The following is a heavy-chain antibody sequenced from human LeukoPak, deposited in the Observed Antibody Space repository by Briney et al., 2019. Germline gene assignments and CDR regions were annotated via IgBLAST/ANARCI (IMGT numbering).Heavy chain of an antibody. D-gene: IGHD6-19*01. CDR3: AREEQWLVTHFDY. J-gene: IGHJ4*02. Sequence: PGGSLRLSCAASGFTFSSYWMSWVRQAPGKRLEWVANIKQDGSEKYYVDSVKCRFTISRDNAKNSLYLQMNSLRAADTAVYYCAREEQWLVTHFDYWGQGTLVTVS. CDR2: IKQDGSEK. V-gene: IGHV3-7*01. CDR1: GFTFSSYW.